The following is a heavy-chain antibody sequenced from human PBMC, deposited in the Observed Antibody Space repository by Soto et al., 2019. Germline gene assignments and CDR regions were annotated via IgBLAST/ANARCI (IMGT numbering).Heavy chain of an antibody. CDR1: GGSFSGYY. CDR3: ARGRGIVGATVY. CDR2: INHSGST. J-gene: IGHJ4*02. Sequence: SETLSLTCAVYGGSFSGYYWSWIRQPPGKGLEWIGEINHSGSTNYNPSLKSRVTISVDTSKNQFSLKLSSVTAADTAVYYCARGRGIVGATVYSGQGTLVTVSS. D-gene: IGHD1-26*01. V-gene: IGHV4-34*01.